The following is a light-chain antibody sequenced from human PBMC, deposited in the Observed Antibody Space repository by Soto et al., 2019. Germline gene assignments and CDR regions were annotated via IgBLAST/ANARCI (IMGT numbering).Light chain of an antibody. Sequence: DIQMTQSPSSLSASVGDRVTITCRASQGISNDLGWFQQKPGKAPKRLIYTASSLHSGVPSRFSGSGSGTEFTLTISSLQPEDFATYYCQQHNTYPVTFGQGTKLEIK. CDR1: QGISND. J-gene: IGKJ2*01. CDR3: QQHNTYPVT. CDR2: TAS. V-gene: IGKV1-17*01.